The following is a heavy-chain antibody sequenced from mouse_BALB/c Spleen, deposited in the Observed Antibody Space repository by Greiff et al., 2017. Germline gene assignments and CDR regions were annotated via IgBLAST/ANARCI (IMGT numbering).Heavy chain of an antibody. Sequence: EVQRVESGGGLVKPGGSLKLSCAASGFTFSSYAMSWVRQTPEKRLEWVASISSGGSTYYPDSVKGRFTISRDNARNILYLQMSSLRSEDTAMYYCARGGGNFDYWGQGTTLTVSS. CDR1: GFTFSSYA. D-gene: IGHD1-1*02. V-gene: IGHV5-6-5*01. CDR3: ARGGGNFDY. J-gene: IGHJ2*01. CDR2: ISSGGST.